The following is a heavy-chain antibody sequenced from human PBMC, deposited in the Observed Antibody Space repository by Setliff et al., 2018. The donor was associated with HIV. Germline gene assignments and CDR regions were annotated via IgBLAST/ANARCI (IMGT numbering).Heavy chain of an antibody. CDR1: GFTFSGTW. D-gene: IGHD3-3*01. CDR2: IKQDGSEK. Sequence: GGSLRLSCAASGFTFSGTWMAWVRQAPGKGPEWVASIKQDGSEKYYVDSVKGRFTISRDDAKNSLYLQMNSLRAEDTAVYYCARRGSNLPSGFDIWGQGTMVTVSS. CDR3: ARRGSNLPSGFDI. V-gene: IGHV3-7*01. J-gene: IGHJ3*02.